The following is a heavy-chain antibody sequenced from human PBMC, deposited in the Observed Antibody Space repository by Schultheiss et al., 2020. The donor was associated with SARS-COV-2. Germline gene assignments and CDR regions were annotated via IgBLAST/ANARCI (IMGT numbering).Heavy chain of an antibody. CDR2: IDPDSGGT. CDR3: ARVRFGKGFF. V-gene: IGHV1-2*02. CDR1: GYTLTGYY. J-gene: IGHJ4*02. Sequence: GGSLRLSCKASGYTLTGYYIHWVRQAPGQGLEWMGWIDPDSGGTNYTPNFQGRVTMTRDTSVSTIFMELTRLTFDDTAVYYCARVRFGKGFFWGQGTLVTVSS. D-gene: IGHD3-10*01.